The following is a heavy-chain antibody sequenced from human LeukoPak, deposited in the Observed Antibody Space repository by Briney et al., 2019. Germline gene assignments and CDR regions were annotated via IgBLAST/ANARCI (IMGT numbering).Heavy chain of an antibody. CDR3: ASSIWAVTLRRGYWFDP. V-gene: IGHV4-34*01. CDR1: GGSFSGYY. CDR2: INHSGST. D-gene: IGHD4-17*01. Sequence: SETLSLTCAVYGGSFSGYYWSWIRQPPGKGLEWIGEINHSGSTNYNPSLKCRVTISVDTSKNQFSLKLSSVTAADTAVYYCASSIWAVTLRRGYWFDPWGQGTLVTVSS. J-gene: IGHJ5*02.